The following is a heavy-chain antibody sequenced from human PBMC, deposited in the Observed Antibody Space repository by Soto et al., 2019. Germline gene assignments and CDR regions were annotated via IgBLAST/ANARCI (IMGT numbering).Heavy chain of an antibody. Sequence: GGSLRLSCAASGFTVSSNYMSWVRQAPGKGLEWVSVIYSGGSTYYADSVKGRFTISRDNSKNTLYLQMNSLRAEDTAVYYCARGDGAMGDAFDIWGQGTMVTVSS. J-gene: IGHJ3*02. CDR3: ARGDGAMGDAFDI. CDR1: GFTVSSNY. V-gene: IGHV3-53*01. D-gene: IGHD2-8*01. CDR2: IYSGGST.